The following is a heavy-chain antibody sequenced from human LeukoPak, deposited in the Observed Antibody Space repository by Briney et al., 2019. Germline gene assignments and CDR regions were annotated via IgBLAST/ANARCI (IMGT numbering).Heavy chain of an antibody. CDR2: IYYSGST. CDR1: GGSISSYY. V-gene: IGHV4-59*01. J-gene: IGHJ4*02. D-gene: IGHD6-19*01. Sequence: SETLSLTCTVSGGSISSYYWSWIRQPPGKGLEWIGYIYYSGSTNYNPSLKSRVTISVDTSNNQFSLKLSSVTAADTAVYYCARAREIAVAGVNDYWGQGTLVTVSS. CDR3: ARAREIAVAGVNDY.